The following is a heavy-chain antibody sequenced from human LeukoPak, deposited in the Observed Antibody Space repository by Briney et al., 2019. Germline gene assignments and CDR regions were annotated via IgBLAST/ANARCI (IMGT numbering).Heavy chain of an antibody. CDR2: IWYDGSNK. J-gene: IGHJ3*02. Sequence: GGSLRLSCAASGFTFSSYGMHWVRQAPGKGLEWVAVIWYDGSNKYYADSVKGRFTISRDNSKNTLYLQMNSLRAEDTAVYYCAKLARTVLRYFGWDAFDIWGQGTMVTVSS. V-gene: IGHV3-33*06. D-gene: IGHD3-9*01. CDR1: GFTFSSYG. CDR3: AKLARTVLRYFGWDAFDI.